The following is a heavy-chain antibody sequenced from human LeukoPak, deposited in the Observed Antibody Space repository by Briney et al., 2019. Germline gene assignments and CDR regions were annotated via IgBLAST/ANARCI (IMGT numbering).Heavy chain of an antibody. Sequence: PGGSLRLSCAASGFTFSSYAMSWVRQAPGQGLEWVSAVSGSGGSTYYADSVKGRFTISRDNSKNTLYLQMNSLRAEDTAVYYCAKDLGIAALRAGSRTNWFYPWGQGTLVTASS. J-gene: IGHJ5*02. D-gene: IGHD6-13*01. CDR3: AKDLGIAALRAGSRTNWFYP. CDR1: GFTFSSYA. CDR2: VSGSGGST. V-gene: IGHV3-23*01.